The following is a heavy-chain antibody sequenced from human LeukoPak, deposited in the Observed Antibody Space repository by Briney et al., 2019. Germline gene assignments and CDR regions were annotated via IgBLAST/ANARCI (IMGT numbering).Heavy chain of an antibody. CDR2: IWYGGSNK. D-gene: IGHD2-2*02. J-gene: IGHJ4*02. CDR3: AKDGGAAAAIYFDY. CDR1: GYTFTSYG. Sequence: SCKASGYTFTSYGMHWVRQAPGKGLEWVAVIWYGGSNKYYADSVKGRFTISRDNSKNTLYLQMNSLRAEDTAVYYCAKDGGAAAAIYFDYWGQGTLVTVSS. V-gene: IGHV3-33*06.